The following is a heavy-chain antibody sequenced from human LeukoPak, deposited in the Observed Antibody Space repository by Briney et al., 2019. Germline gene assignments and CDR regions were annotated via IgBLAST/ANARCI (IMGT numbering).Heavy chain of an antibody. V-gene: IGHV3-30*04. CDR3: AREGGSVAFDI. J-gene: IGHJ3*02. CDR1: GFTFSSYA. Sequence: GRSLRLSCAASGFTFSSYAMHWVRQAPGKGLEWVAVISYDGSNKYYADSVKGRFTISRDNSKNTLYLQMNSPRAEDTAVYYCAREGGSVAFDIWGQGTMVTVSS. CDR2: ISYDGSNK.